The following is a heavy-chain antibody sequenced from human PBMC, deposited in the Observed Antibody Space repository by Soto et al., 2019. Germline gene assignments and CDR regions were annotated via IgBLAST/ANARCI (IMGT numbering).Heavy chain of an antibody. CDR3: ARQRTGTQYYFDY. V-gene: IGHV5-51*01. D-gene: IGHD1-1*01. Sequence: GESLKISCKGSGYSFNTYWIGWVRQMPGKGLEWMGIIYPGDSDTRYSPSFQGQVTISADKSISTAYLKWSSVQASDTAMYYCARQRTGTQYYFDYWGQGTLVTVSS. J-gene: IGHJ4*02. CDR2: IYPGDSDT. CDR1: GYSFNTYW.